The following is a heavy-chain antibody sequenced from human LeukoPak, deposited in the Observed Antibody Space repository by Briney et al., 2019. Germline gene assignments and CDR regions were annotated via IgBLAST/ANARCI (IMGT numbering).Heavy chain of an antibody. CDR1: GSTFSIYA. D-gene: IGHD1-26*01. Sequence: PRGSLRLSCAASGSTFSIYAMSWVRQAPGKGLEWVSAISGSGSNTYYADSVKGRFTISRDNSKNTLYLQMNSLRAEDTAVYYCAKVRIVGATTGFDYWGQGTLVTVSS. CDR2: ISGSGSNT. V-gene: IGHV3-23*01. J-gene: IGHJ4*02. CDR3: AKVRIVGATTGFDY.